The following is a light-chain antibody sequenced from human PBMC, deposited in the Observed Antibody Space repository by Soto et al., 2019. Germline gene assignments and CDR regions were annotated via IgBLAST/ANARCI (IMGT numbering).Light chain of an antibody. CDR1: SSDVGGYNY. CDR2: EVN. J-gene: IGLJ2*01. Sequence: QSALTQPASVSGSPGQSITISCTGTSSDVGGYNYVSWYQQHPGKAPKLMIYEVNNRPSGVSNRFSGSKSGNTASLTISGLQAEDEADYYCTSYTSSSTVVFGGGNKLTVL. CDR3: TSYTSSSTVV. V-gene: IGLV2-14*01.